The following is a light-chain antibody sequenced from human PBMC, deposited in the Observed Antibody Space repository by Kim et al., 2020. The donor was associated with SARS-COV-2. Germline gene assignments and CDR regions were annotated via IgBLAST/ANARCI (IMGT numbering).Light chain of an antibody. CDR1: QVISSH. Sequence: YASVGDRVTITCRASQVISSHLDWYQHKPGEAPKLLIYDESRLESGVPSRFSGSESGADFTLTISSLQPDDFAAYFCQQDYSAPYTFGQGTKLEI. V-gene: IGKV1-39*01. CDR3: QQDYSAPYT. CDR2: DES. J-gene: IGKJ2*01.